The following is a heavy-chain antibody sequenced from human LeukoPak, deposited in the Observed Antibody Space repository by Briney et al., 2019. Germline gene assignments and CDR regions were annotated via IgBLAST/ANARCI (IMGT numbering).Heavy chain of an antibody. CDR3: ARVDRYYFYLDV. V-gene: IGHV1-69*05. CDR2: IIPIFRTP. CDR1: GGTSSTYT. J-gene: IGHJ6*03. Sequence: SVKVSCKASGGTSSTYTITWVRQAPGQGLEWMGGIIPIFRTPNYAQKFQGRVTTTTDESTSTAYMELRSLKSEDTAIYYCARVDRYYFYLDVWGKGTTVTVSS.